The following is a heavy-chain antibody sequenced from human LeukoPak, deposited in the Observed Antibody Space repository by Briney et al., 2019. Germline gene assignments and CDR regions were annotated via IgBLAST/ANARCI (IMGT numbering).Heavy chain of an antibody. D-gene: IGHD3-10*02. Sequence: SETLSLTCAVYGGSFSGYYWSWIRQPPGKGLEWIGEINHSGSTNYNPSLKSRVTIPVDTSKSHFSLKLNSMTAADTAVYYCARGAQTYYVKAPVDYWGQGTLGTVSS. CDR1: GGSFSGYY. CDR2: INHSGST. CDR3: ARGAQTYYVKAPVDY. J-gene: IGHJ4*02. V-gene: IGHV4-34*01.